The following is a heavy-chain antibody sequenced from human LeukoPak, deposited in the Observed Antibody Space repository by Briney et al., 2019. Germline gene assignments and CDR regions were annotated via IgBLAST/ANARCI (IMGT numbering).Heavy chain of an antibody. D-gene: IGHD5-12*01. CDR2: IYYSGST. J-gene: IGHJ4*02. V-gene: IGHV4-59*01. Sequence: PSETLSLTCTVSGDSISSYYWSWIRQPPGKGLEWIGYIYYSGSTNYNPSLKSRVTISVDTSKDQFSLKLSSVTAADTAVYYCARLYSGYGSFDYWGQGTLVTVSS. CDR3: ARLYSGYGSFDY. CDR1: GDSISSYY.